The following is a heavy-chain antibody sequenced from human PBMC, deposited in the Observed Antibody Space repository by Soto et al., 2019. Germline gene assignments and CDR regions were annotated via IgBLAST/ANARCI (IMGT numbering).Heavy chain of an antibody. CDR3: ASSYGDYSVGY. V-gene: IGHV1-69*02. D-gene: IGHD4-17*01. J-gene: IGHJ4*02. CDR1: GGTFSSYT. CDR2: IIPILGIA. Sequence: QVQLVQSGAEVKKTGSSVKVSCKASGGTFSSYTISWVRQAPGQGLEWMGRIIPILGIANYAQKFEGRVTITADKSTSTAYMNLSSLRSEDTAVYYCASSYGDYSVGYWGQGTLVTVSS.